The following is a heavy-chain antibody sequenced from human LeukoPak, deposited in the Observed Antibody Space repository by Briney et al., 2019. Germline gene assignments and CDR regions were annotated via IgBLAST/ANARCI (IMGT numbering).Heavy chain of an antibody. CDR1: VASIRNYY. V-gene: IGHV4-4*07. J-gene: IGHJ4*02. Sequence: PSETLSLTCTVSVASIRNYYWSWIRQPAGKGLEWIGRIDPSGSTNYNPSLKSRVTMSVDTSKNQFSLKLNSVTAADTAVYYCAKEGAAPGPDFDYWGQGTLVIVSS. CDR3: AKEGAAPGPDFDY. D-gene: IGHD6-13*01. CDR2: IDPSGST.